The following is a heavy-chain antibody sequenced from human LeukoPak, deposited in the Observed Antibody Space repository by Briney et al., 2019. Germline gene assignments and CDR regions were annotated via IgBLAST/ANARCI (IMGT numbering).Heavy chain of an antibody. D-gene: IGHD3-10*01. CDR2: IYSGGST. Sequence: GGSLRLSCAASVFTLSSNYMSWVRQAPGKGLEWASVIYSGGSTYYADSVKGRFTISRDNSKNTLYLQMNSLRAEDTAVYYCARESGITTAFDYWGQGTLVTVSS. CDR3: ARESGITTAFDY. V-gene: IGHV3-66*02. J-gene: IGHJ4*02. CDR1: VFTLSSNY.